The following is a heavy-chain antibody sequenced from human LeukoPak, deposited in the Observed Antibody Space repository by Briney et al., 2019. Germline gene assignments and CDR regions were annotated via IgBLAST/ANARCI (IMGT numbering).Heavy chain of an antibody. CDR2: INHSGST. J-gene: IGHJ4*02. CDR1: GGSFSGYY. Sequence: SETLSLTCAVYGGSFSGYYWSWIRQPPGKGLEWSGEINHSGSTNYNPSLKSRVTISVDTSKNQFSLKLSSVTAADTAVYYYARDTYDSSGYYLDYWGQGTLVTVSS. D-gene: IGHD3-22*01. CDR3: ARDTYDSSGYYLDY. V-gene: IGHV4-34*09.